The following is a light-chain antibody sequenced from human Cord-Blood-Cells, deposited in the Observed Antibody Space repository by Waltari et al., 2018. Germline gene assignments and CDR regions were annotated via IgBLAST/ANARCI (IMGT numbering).Light chain of an antibody. J-gene: IGKJ1*01. V-gene: IGKV1-33*01. CDR2: DAS. CDR3: QQYDDLPPT. CDR1: QEISNY. Sequence: MTKSTSSLSESVGDRVTITCQASQEISNYLKWYQQNTEKAPKLLVLDASNLESGVPLRCSGSRSGTDFTFTISSLQPADIATDYCQQYDDLPPTFGQGTKVEIQ.